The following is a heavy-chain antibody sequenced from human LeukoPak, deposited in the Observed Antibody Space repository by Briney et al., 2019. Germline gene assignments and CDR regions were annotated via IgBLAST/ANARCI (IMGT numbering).Heavy chain of an antibody. V-gene: IGHV4-4*08. Sequence: SETLSLTCTVSGGSISSYYWSWIRQPPGKGLEWIGYIYYSGSNNYNPSLKSRVPISVDTSKHQFSLKLSSVTAADTAVYYCAREGGPYRPLDYSGQGTLVTVSS. J-gene: IGHJ4*02. CDR2: IYYSGSN. CDR3: AREGGPYRPLDY. CDR1: GGSISSYY.